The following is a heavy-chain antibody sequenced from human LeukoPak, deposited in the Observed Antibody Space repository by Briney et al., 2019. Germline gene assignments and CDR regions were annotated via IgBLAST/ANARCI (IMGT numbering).Heavy chain of an antibody. V-gene: IGHV4-34*01. CDR1: GGSFSDYY. D-gene: IGHD3-22*01. Sequence: SETLSLTCAVYGGSFSDYYWSWIRQPPGKGLEWIGSMYYSGKTYYNPSLKSRVTISADTSKNHVSLKLSSVTAADTAVYYCARQYHDSTGYYYFDYWGQGTLVTVSS. CDR3: ARQYHDSTGYYYFDY. CDR2: MYYSGKT. J-gene: IGHJ4*02.